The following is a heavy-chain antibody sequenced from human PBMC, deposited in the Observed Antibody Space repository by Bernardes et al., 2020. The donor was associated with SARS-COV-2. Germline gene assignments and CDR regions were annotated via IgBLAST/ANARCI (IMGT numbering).Heavy chain of an antibody. CDR1: GFTFSSYA. CDR3: AKDWKYGSSTTCYPRGFDY. D-gene: IGHD2-2*01. Sequence: GGSLRLSCAASGFTFSSYAMNWVRQAPGKGLEWVSAVSGSGGPTYYADSVRGRFTISRDNSENTLYLQMNSLRAEDTALYYCAKDWKYGSSTTCYPRGFDYWGRGALVTVSS. CDR2: VSGSGGPT. V-gene: IGHV3-23*01. J-gene: IGHJ4*02.